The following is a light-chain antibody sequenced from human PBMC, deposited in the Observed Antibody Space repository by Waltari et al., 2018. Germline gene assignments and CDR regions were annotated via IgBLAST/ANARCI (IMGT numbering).Light chain of an antibody. Sequence: DIQMTQSPSSVSASVGDRVTITCRTSQDISRWLAWYQQKHGKAPKLLIYAASTLRSGVPSRFSGSGSGTDFTLTISSLQPEDFATYYCQQADSFPPTFGGGTRVEIK. V-gene: IGKV1-12*01. CDR1: QDISRW. CDR3: QQADSFPPT. CDR2: AAS. J-gene: IGKJ4*01.